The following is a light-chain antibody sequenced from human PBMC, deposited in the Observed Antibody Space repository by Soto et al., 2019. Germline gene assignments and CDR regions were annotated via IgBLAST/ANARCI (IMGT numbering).Light chain of an antibody. J-gene: IGKJ4*01. CDR3: QQDDSSPLT. Sequence: EIVLTQSPGTLSLSPGERATLSCRASQSVSSSYLAWYQQKPGQAPRLLLYGASSMATGIPDRFSGSGSGSGFTLTISRLEPEDFAVYYCQQDDSSPLTVGGGTKVEIK. CDR1: QSVSSSY. V-gene: IGKV3-20*01. CDR2: GAS.